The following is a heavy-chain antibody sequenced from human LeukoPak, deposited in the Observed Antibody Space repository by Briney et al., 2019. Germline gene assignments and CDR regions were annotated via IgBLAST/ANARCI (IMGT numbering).Heavy chain of an antibody. D-gene: IGHD3-10*01. Sequence: SGTLSLTCAVCGGSFSGYYWSWVRQPPGKGLEWIGEINHSGSTKYNPSLKSRVSISVDTSNNQFSLKLSSVTAADTAVYYCARGGSRLLWFGELVFDPWGQGTLVTVSS. CDR1: GGSFSGYY. CDR3: ARGGSRLLWFGELVFDP. CDR2: INHSGST. V-gene: IGHV4-34*01. J-gene: IGHJ5*02.